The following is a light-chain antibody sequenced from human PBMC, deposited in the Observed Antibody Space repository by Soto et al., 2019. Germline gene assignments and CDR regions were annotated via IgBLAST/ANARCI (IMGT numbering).Light chain of an antibody. CDR3: QQYNTDSHT. J-gene: IGKJ2*01. Sequence: DIQMTQSPSTLSASVGDRVTITCRASQSISNWLAWYQQKPGKAPKLLIYRASALDRGLPSRFTGSGSGTEFTLTISSLEADDFAIYFCQQYNTDSHTFGQGTKLEIK. V-gene: IGKV1-5*03. CDR1: QSISNW. CDR2: RAS.